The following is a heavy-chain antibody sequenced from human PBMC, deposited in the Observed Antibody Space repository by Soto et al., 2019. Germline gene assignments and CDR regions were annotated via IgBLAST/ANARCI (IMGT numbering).Heavy chain of an antibody. CDR3: ARDIAPHNWNYLHFMDV. CDR2: IIPIFGTA. CDR1: GCTFSSCA. D-gene: IGHD1-7*01. Sequence: SVKVSCKASGCTFSSCAISWVRQAPGQGLEWMGGIIPIFGTANYAQKFQGRVTITADESTSTAYMELSSLRSEDTAVYYCARDIAPHNWNYLHFMDVWGQGTTVTVSS. J-gene: IGHJ6*02. V-gene: IGHV1-69*13.